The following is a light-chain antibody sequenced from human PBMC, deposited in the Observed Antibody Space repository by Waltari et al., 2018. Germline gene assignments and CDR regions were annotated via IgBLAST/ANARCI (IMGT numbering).Light chain of an antibody. CDR2: WAS. CDR1: QSVLYSSNNRNS. V-gene: IGKV4-1*01. Sequence: DIVMTQSPDSLAVSLGERATINCKSSQSVLYSSNNRNSLAWYQQKPGQPPNLLIYWASPREYRVPDRFRGSVSRTDFTLTISSLQAEDVAVYYCQQYYGTPRTFGGGTKVEI. J-gene: IGKJ4*01. CDR3: QQYYGTPRT.